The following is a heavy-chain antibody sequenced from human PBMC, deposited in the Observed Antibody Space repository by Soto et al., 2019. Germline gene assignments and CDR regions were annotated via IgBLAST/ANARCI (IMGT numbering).Heavy chain of an antibody. CDR1: GYTFSSYH. V-gene: IGHV1-18*01. CDR3: ARDLPPVDY. CDR2: ISAYNGNT. J-gene: IGHJ4*02. Sequence: QLVQSGAEVKKPGASVKVSCKASGYTFSSYHITWVRQAPGQGLEWMGWISAYNGNTNYAQNLQGRVTMTTDPPTSTAYMELRSLRSDDTAVYYCARDLPPVDYWGQGTLVTVSS.